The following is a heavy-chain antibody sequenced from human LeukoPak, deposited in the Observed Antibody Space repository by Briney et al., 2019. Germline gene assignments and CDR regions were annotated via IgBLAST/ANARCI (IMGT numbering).Heavy chain of an antibody. V-gene: IGHV1-58*02. J-gene: IGHJ4*02. D-gene: IGHD3-22*01. CDR3: AAVFAGVVVINPAYYFDY. CDR2: IVVGSGNT. Sequence: ASVKVSCKASGFTFTSSAMQWVRQARGQRLEWIGWIVVGSGNTNYAQKFQERVTITRDMSTSTAYMELSSLRSEDTAVYYCAAVFAGVVVINPAYYFDYWGQGTLVTVSS. CDR1: GFTFTSSA.